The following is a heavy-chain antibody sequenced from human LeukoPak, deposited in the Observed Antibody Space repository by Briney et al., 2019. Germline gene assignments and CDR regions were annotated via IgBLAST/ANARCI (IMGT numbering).Heavy chain of an antibody. CDR3: AKRSALNYFDS. D-gene: IGHD3-16*01. Sequence: GGSLRLSCAASGFTFSNFGMSWVRQAPGNGLEWVSAISAGGGTYYADTVKGRFTISRDNSKNTLYLQMSSLRAEDTAVYYCAKRSALNYFDSWGQGTLVTVSS. CDR1: GFTFSNFG. CDR2: ISAGGGT. J-gene: IGHJ4*02. V-gene: IGHV3-23*01.